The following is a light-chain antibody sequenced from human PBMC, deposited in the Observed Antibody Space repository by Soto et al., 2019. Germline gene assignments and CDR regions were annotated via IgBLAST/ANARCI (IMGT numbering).Light chain of an antibody. CDR2: KAS. Sequence: DIQMTQSPSTLSASVGDRVTITCRASQSISSWLAWYQQKPGKAPKLLIYKASSLESGVPLRFSGSGSGTEFTLTISSLQPDDFATYYCQQYKSYSVWTFGQGTKVEIK. V-gene: IGKV1-5*03. CDR3: QQYKSYSVWT. CDR1: QSISSW. J-gene: IGKJ1*01.